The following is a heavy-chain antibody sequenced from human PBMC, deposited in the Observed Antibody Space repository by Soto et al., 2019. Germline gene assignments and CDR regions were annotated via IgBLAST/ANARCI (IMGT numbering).Heavy chain of an antibody. CDR2: IYYRGNA. J-gene: IGHJ4*02. V-gene: IGHV4-39*01. CDR3: AILEGLATISYYFDF. D-gene: IGHD3-9*01. Sequence: SETLSLTCSVSDDSINSGKYYWGWIRQPPGKGLEWIGSIYYRGNAYYNPSLQTRVTISLDKSRSQFSLKLNSVTAADSAVYFCAILEGLATISYYFDFWGPGALVSVSS. CDR1: DDSINSGKYY.